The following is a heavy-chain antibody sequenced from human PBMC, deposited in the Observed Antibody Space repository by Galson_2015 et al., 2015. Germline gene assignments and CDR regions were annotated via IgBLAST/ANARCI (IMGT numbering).Heavy chain of an antibody. CDR1: GFTVSSNY. Sequence: SLRLSCAASGFTVSSNYMSWVRQAPGKGLEWVSFIYSGGSTYYADSVKGRCTISRDNSKNTLYLQMDSMRGEDTAVYYCAKVGQWLDFDYWGQGTLVTVSS. V-gene: IGHV3-53*01. CDR3: AKVGQWLDFDY. J-gene: IGHJ4*02. CDR2: IYSGGST. D-gene: IGHD6-19*01.